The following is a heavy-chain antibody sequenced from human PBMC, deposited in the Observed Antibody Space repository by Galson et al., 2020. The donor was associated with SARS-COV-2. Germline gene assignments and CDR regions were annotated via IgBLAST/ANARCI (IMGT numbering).Heavy chain of an antibody. J-gene: IGHJ5*02. Sequence: ASETLSLTCTVSGGSIRRDYWSWIRQPPGKRPEWIGYIYFNGAARYNPSLRSRVTISVDTSKNQFSLSLSSVYGADTAFYYCVRGGSYVRNWFDSWGRGTLVTVSS. CDR1: GGSIRRDY. CDR3: VRGGSYVRNWFDS. D-gene: IGHD1-26*01. V-gene: IGHV4-59*01. CDR2: IYFNGAA.